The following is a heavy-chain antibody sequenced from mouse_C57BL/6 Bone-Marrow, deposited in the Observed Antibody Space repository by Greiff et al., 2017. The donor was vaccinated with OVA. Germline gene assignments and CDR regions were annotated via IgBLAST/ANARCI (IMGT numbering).Heavy chain of an antibody. Sequence: QVQLQQPGAELVMPGASVKLSCKASGYTFTSYWMHWVKQRPGQGLEWIGEIDPSDSYTNYNQKFKGKSTLTVDKSSSTAYMQRSSLTAEDSAVYDCARRLTGGYYFDDWGQGTTLTVSS. CDR2: IDPSDSYT. J-gene: IGHJ2*01. V-gene: IGHV1-69*01. CDR1: GYTFTSYW. CDR3: ARRLTGGYYFDD. D-gene: IGHD4-1*01.